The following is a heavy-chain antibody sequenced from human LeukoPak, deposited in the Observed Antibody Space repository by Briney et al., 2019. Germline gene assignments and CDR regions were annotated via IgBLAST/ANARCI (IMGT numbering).Heavy chain of an antibody. CDR2: IFYRGGT. CDR3: ARVHTYCSGGSCYVYYFDY. CDR1: SGSINTSNYY. J-gene: IGHJ4*02. Sequence: SETLSLTCTVSSGSINTSNYYWGWIRQPPGKGLEWIGNIFYRGGTYYSPSLKSRVTISLDTSRNQFSLNLNSVTAADTAVYYCARVHTYCSGGSCYVYYFDYWGQGTLVTVSS. D-gene: IGHD2-15*01. V-gene: IGHV4-39*07.